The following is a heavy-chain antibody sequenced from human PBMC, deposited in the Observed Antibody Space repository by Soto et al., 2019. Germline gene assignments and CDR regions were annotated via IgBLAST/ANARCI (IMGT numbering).Heavy chain of an antibody. V-gene: IGHV3-74*01. J-gene: IGHJ6*02. CDR1: VFTFISYW. Sequence: GWSLRLSCASYVFTFISYWMHWVRQAPGKGLVWVSRMNEDGGTTDYADSVKGRFTISRDNAKNTLYLQMNSLRVEDTAVYYCASDLSGRADVWGQGTTVTVSS. CDR2: MNEDGGTT. CDR3: ASDLSGRADV. D-gene: IGHD3-10*01.